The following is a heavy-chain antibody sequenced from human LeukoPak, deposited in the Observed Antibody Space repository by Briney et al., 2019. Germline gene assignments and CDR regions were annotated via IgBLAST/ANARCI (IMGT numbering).Heavy chain of an antibody. Sequence: PGGSLRLSCVASGFSLSSYWVHWVRQAPGKGLVWVSRINIEGSTTTYADSVKGRFTISRDNAKKTVSLQMNSLRAEDTAVYYCARAYSTTWYNWFDPWGQGTLVIVSS. CDR3: ARAYSTTWYNWFDP. CDR2: INIEGSTT. D-gene: IGHD6-13*01. J-gene: IGHJ5*02. V-gene: IGHV3-74*03. CDR1: GFSLSSYW.